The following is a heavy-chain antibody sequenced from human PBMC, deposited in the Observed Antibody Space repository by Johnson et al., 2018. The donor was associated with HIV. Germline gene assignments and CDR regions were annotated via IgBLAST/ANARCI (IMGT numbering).Heavy chain of an antibody. J-gene: IGHJ3*02. CDR2: IKQDGSEK. Sequence: VQLVESGGGLVQPGGSLRLSCAASGFSFRNYWMSWVRQAPGKGLEWVANIKQDGSEKYYVDSVKGRLHISRDNSKNTLYLQMNKLRAEDTAVYYCARSVHDYSDYLRGTDACDIWGQGTLVIVSS. CDR3: ARSVHDYSDYLRGTDACDI. V-gene: IGHV3-7*01. D-gene: IGHD4-11*01. CDR1: GFSFRNYW.